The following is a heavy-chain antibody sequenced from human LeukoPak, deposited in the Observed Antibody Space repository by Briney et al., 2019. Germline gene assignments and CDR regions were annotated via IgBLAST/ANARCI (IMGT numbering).Heavy chain of an antibody. V-gene: IGHV3-7*01. CDR1: GFTFTEYW. J-gene: IGHJ4*02. CDR3: ARDGVAAGLYFDL. Sequence: GGSLRLSCAASGFTFTEYWMNWVRQAPGKGLEWVASINQDGSEKYYVDSVKGRFTISRDNAQDSLYLQMSYLRAEDTAMFYCARDGVAAGLYFDLWGQGTLVTVSS. CDR2: INQDGSEK. D-gene: IGHD6-13*01.